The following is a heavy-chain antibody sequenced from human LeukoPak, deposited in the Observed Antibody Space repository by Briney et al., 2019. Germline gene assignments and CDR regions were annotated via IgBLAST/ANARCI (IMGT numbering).Heavy chain of an antibody. J-gene: IGHJ4*02. CDR3: ARDKIVGPTLLDD. CDR2: INQDGGAK. CDR1: GFTFSDFW. D-gene: IGHD1-26*01. Sequence: GGSLRLSCAASGFTFSDFWMSWVRQAPGKGLEWVAYINQDGGAKYYVDSVKGRFTISRDNAKNSLYLQVNSLRAEDTAVYYCARDKIVGPTLLDDWGQGTLVTVSS. V-gene: IGHV3-7*01.